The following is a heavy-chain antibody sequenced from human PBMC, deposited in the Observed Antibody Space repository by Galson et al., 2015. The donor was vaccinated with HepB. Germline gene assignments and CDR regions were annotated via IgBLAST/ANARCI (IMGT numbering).Heavy chain of an antibody. Sequence: SLRLSCAASGFAFSNAWMSWVRQAPGKGLEWVGRIKSKTDGGTTDYAAPVKGRFTISRDDSKNTLYLQMNSLRAEDTAIYYCATDATPYQSGWVYFDFWGQGTLVTVSS. CDR2: IKSKTDGGTT. V-gene: IGHV3-15*01. J-gene: IGHJ4*02. CDR1: GFAFSNAW. CDR3: ATDATPYQSGWVYFDF. D-gene: IGHD6-19*01.